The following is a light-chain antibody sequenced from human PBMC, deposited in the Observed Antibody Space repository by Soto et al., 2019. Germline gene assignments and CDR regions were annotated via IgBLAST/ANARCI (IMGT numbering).Light chain of an antibody. J-gene: IGKJ2*01. CDR3: QQRNDWPRT. CDR1: QTLNNY. V-gene: IGKV3-11*01. CDR2: ATS. Sequence: EIVLTQSPATLSLSPGERATLSCRASQTLNNYLDWYQHKPGQGPRLLIYATSNRATGIPARFSGSGSGADFTRTSSNLEPEDFAVYYCQQRNDWPRTFGQGTKVEIK.